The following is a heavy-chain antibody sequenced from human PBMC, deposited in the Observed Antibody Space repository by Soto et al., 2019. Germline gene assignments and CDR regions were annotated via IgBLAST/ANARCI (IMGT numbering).Heavy chain of an antibody. Sequence: PGGSLRLSCAVSGFTLSRYAMDCVRQAPGKGLEYVSGISSNGVGTYYANSVQGRFTISRDNSKNTVYLQMGSLRPEDMAVYYCARRARPDFYYMDVWGKGTTVTVSS. CDR1: GFTLSRYA. D-gene: IGHD6-6*01. V-gene: IGHV3-64*01. CDR3: ARRARPDFYYMDV. J-gene: IGHJ6*03. CDR2: ISSNGVGT.